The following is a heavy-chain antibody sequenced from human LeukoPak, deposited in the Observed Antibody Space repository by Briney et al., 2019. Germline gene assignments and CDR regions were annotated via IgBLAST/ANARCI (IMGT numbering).Heavy chain of an antibody. D-gene: IGHD4/OR15-4a*01. CDR3: ARGPNYLYYLDS. CDR1: GFTFSSYG. V-gene: IGHV3-33*01. Sequence: GGSLRLSCAASGFTFSSYGMHWVRQAPGKGLEWVAVIWYDGSNKYYADSVKGRFTISRDNSKTPLYLQMNSLRAEDTAVYYCARGPNYLYYLDSWGQGTLVTVSS. CDR2: IWYDGSNK. J-gene: IGHJ4*02.